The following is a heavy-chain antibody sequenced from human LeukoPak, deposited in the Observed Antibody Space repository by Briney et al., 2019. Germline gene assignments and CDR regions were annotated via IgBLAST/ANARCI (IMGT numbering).Heavy chain of an antibody. Sequence: PGGSLRLSCAASGFTFSGSAMHWVRQASGKGLEWVGRIRSKANSYATAYAASVKGRFTISSDDSKNTAYLQVNSLKTDDTAVCYCTRNIWFGAPFDYWGQGTLVTVSS. V-gene: IGHV3-73*01. J-gene: IGHJ4*02. CDR1: GFTFSGSA. D-gene: IGHD3-10*01. CDR3: TRNIWFGAPFDY. CDR2: IRSKANSYAT.